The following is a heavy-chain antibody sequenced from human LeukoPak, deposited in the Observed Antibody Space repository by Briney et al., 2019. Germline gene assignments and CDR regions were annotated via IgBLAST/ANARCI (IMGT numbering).Heavy chain of an antibody. CDR3: ARLYSRVGPFDY. V-gene: IGHV3-21*01. J-gene: IGHJ4*02. CDR2: MSSSSPYI. Sequence: GGSLRLSCAASGFTFSDYSMNWVRQAPGKGLEWVASMSSSSPYIYYTDSVKGRFTISRDNAKNSLYLQMNSLRAEDTAVYYCARLYSRVGPFDYWGQGTLVTVSS. CDR1: GFTFSDYS. D-gene: IGHD5-18*01.